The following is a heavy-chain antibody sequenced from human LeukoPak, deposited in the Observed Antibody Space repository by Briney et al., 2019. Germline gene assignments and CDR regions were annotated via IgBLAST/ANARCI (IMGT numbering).Heavy chain of an antibody. CDR1: GGSISSYY. CDR2: IYYSGST. CDR3: ARLLYDSSGYYSGHDI. Sequence: SETLSLTCTVSGGSISSYYWSWIRQSPGKGLEWIGYIYYSGSTNYNPSLKSRVTISVDTSKNQFSLKLSSVTAADTAVYYCARLLYDSSGYYSGHDIWGQGTMVTVSS. V-gene: IGHV4-59*01. J-gene: IGHJ3*02. D-gene: IGHD3-22*01.